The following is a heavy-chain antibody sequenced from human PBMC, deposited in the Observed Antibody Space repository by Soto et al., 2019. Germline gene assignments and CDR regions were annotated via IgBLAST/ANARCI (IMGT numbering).Heavy chain of an antibody. V-gene: IGHV3-48*01. CDR1: GFTFSSND. Sequence: PGGSLTLSCAAAGFTFSSNDMHWLRQAPGEGLDWVSYTSSRSSPIYYADSVRGLFTLSQDHAKNPLYLQMNSRRAEDTSVYYCARTNRVLDGFDIWGQGTMVTVSS. CDR3: ARTNRVLDGFDI. CDR2: TSSRSSPI. J-gene: IGHJ3*02.